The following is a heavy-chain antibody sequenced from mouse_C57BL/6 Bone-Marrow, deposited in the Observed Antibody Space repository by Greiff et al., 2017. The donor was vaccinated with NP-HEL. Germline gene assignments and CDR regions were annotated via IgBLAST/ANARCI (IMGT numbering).Heavy chain of an antibody. CDR3: ARWIYYYGSSLPHWYFDV. V-gene: IGHV14-4*01. CDR2: IDPENGDT. CDR1: GFNIKDDY. J-gene: IGHJ1*03. D-gene: IGHD1-1*01. Sequence: VQLKESGAELVRPGASVKLSCTASGFNIKDDYMHWVKQRPEQGLEWIGWIDPENGDTEYASKFQGKATITADTSSNTAYLQLSSLTSEDTAVYYCARWIYYYGSSLPHWYFDVWGTGTTVTVSS.